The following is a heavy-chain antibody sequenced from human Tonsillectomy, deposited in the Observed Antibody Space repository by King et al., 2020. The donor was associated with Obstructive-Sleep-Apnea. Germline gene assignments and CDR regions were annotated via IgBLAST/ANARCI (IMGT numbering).Heavy chain of an antibody. CDR2: SYYRGST. CDR3: ARLYDFWSGYDGMDV. Sequence: VQLQESGPGLVKPSQTLSLTCTVSGGSISSGGYYWSWIRQHPGKGLEWIWYSYYRGSTYYNPSLKSRVTISVDMSKNQFSLKLSSVTAADTAVYYCARLYDFWSGYDGMDVWGQGTTVTVSS. D-gene: IGHD3-3*01. CDR1: GGSISSGGYY. J-gene: IGHJ6*02. V-gene: IGHV4-31*03.